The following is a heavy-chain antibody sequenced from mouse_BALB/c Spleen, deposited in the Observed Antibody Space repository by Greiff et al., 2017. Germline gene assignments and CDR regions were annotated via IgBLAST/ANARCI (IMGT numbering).Heavy chain of an antibody. CDR3: ARRIYYDGSSYSYYAMDY. J-gene: IGHJ4*01. Sequence: VKLLESGPGLVQPSQSLSITCTVSGFSLTSYGVHWVRQSPGKGLEWLGVIWSGGSTDYNAAFISRLSISKDNSKSQVFFKMNSLQANDTAIYYCARRIYYDGSSYSYYAMDYWGQGTSVTVSS. CDR1: GFSLTSYG. CDR2: IWSGGST. V-gene: IGHV2-2*02. D-gene: IGHD1-1*01.